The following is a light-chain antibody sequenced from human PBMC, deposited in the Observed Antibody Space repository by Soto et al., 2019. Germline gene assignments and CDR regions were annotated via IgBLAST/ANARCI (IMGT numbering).Light chain of an antibody. CDR3: SSYTSSSTLV. V-gene: IGLV2-14*01. CDR1: SSDVGGYNY. CDR2: DVS. Sequence: QAVVTQPASVSGSPGQSITLSCTGTSSDVGGYNYVSWHQQHPGKAPKLMIYDVSNRPSGVSNRFSGSKSGNTASLTISGLQAEDEADYYCSSYTSSSTLVFGGGTKLTVL. J-gene: IGLJ2*01.